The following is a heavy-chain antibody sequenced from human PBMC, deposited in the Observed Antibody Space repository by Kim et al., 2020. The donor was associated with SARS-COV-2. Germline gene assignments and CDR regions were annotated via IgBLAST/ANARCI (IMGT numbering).Heavy chain of an antibody. J-gene: IGHJ3*02. CDR3: ANSRGYDRGAFDI. V-gene: IGHV3-23*01. D-gene: IGHD3-22*01. Sequence: GGSLRLSCAASGFTFSSYAMSWVRQAPGKGLEWVSAISGSGGSTYYADSVKGRFTISRDNSKNTLYLQMNSLRAEDTAVYYCANSRGYDRGAFDIWGQGTMVTVSS. CDR2: ISGSGGST. CDR1: GFTFSSYA.